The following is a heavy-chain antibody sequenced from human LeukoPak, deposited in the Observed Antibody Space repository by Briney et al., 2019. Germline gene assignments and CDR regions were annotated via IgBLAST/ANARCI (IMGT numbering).Heavy chain of an antibody. Sequence: ETLSLTCAIYGGSLGGDYWSWIRQPPENGLEWIGEINHGGYTNYNPSLKSRVTISVDTSKDQFSLKLSSVTAADTAVYYCARGFGNVRGVTWGQGTLVTVSS. CDR3: ARGFGNVRGVT. CDR1: GGSLGGDY. J-gene: IGHJ5*02. CDR2: INHGGYT. D-gene: IGHD3-10*02. V-gene: IGHV4-34*01.